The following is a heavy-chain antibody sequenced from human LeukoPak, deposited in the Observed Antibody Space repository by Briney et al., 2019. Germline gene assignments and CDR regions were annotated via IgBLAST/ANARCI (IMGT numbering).Heavy chain of an antibody. J-gene: IGHJ6*04. CDR1: GGSFSAYY. CDR3: ARLRRYCSNTSCPKTLDV. V-gene: IGHV4-34*01. D-gene: IGHD2-2*01. CDR2: INHGGST. Sequence: SETLSLTCAVNGGSFSAYYWNWIRQPPGKELEWIGEINHGGSTNYNPSLKSRVTISVDTSKNQFSLKLSSVTAADTAVYYCARLRRYCSNTSCPKTLDVWGKGTTVTVSS.